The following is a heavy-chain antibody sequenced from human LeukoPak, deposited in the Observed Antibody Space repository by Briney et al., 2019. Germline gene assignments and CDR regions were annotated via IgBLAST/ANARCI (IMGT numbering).Heavy chain of an antibody. J-gene: IGHJ3*02. CDR2: INPNSGGT. D-gene: IGHD3-22*01. CDR3: ARVLTYYDSSGYYSGDAFDI. Sequence: ASVKVSCKASGYTFTGYYMHWVRQAPGQGLEWMGWINPNSGGTNYAQKFQGWVTMTRDTSISTAYMELSRLRSDDTAVYYCARVLTYYDSSGYYSGDAFDIWGQGTMVTVSS. CDR1: GYTFTGYY. V-gene: IGHV1-2*04.